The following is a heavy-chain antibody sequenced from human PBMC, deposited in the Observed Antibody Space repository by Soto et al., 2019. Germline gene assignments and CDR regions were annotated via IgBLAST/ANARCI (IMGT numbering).Heavy chain of an antibody. V-gene: IGHV3-33*03. J-gene: IGHJ4*02. CDR2: IGADGTGL. CDR1: GFRFSNYG. D-gene: IGHD4-17*01. CDR3: AIDADLPDYGLDH. Sequence: QVQLVESGGGVVQPGRSLRLSCGASGFRFSNYGMHWVRQAPGKGLEWLAVIGADGTGLHYADSVRGRVTISGNHSNNTLYLQPTCLGADATVIYFCAIDADLPDYGLDHWGQGTVVTVSS.